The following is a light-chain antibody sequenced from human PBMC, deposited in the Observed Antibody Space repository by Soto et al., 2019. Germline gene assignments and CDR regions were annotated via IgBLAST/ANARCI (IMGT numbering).Light chain of an antibody. J-gene: IGKJ1*01. Sequence: DVVMTQSPLSLPVTLGQPASISCRSSQSLVHPDGNTYLSWFQQRPGQSPRRLIYKVSNRDSGVPVRISGSGSGTGFTLRISRVEAEDVGIYYCMQGTHWPWTFGQGTKVDIK. CDR3: MQGTHWPWT. V-gene: IGKV2-30*02. CDR1: QSLVHPDGNTY. CDR2: KVS.